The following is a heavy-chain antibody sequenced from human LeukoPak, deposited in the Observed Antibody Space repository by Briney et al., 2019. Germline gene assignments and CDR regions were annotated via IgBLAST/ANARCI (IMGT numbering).Heavy chain of an antibody. J-gene: IGHJ3*02. Sequence: SQTLSLTCTVSGGSISSGSYYWSWIRQPAGKGLEWIGRIYTSGSTNYNPSLKSRVTISVDTSKNQFSLKLSSVTAADTAVYYCARDSLLIAAAGRHDAFDIWGQGTMVTVSS. CDR3: ARDSLLIAAAGRHDAFDI. V-gene: IGHV4-61*02. CDR2: IYTSGST. CDR1: GGSISSGSYY. D-gene: IGHD6-13*01.